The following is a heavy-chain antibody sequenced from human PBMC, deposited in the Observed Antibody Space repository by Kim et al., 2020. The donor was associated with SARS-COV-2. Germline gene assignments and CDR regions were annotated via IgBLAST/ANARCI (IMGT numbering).Heavy chain of an antibody. V-gene: IGHV3-23*01. D-gene: IGHD3-16*02. CDR1: GFIFSNHA. J-gene: IGHJ4*02. Sequence: GGSLRLSCAASGFIFSNHAMSWVRQAPGKGLEWVSAISGRGTNTYYADSVKGRFTISRDNSKNTLYLQVKSLRGEDTAVYYCVKDHHDYVWATYPPSHDYGGQGTLVTVSS. CDR2: ISGRGTNT. CDR3: VKDHHDYVWATYPPSHDY.